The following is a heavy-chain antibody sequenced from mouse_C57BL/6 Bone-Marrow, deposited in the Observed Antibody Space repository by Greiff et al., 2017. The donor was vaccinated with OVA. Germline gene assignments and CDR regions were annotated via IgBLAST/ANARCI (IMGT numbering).Heavy chain of an antibody. V-gene: IGHV1-64*01. D-gene: IGHD4-1*01. Sequence: QVQLQQSGAELVKPGASVKLSCKASGYTFTSYWMHWVKQRPGQGLEWIGMIHPNSGSSNYNEKFKSKGTLTVDKSSSTAYMQLSSLTSEDSAVYYCARSTGGLDYWGQGTTLTVSS. J-gene: IGHJ2*01. CDR3: ARSTGGLDY. CDR1: GYTFTSYW. CDR2: IHPNSGSS.